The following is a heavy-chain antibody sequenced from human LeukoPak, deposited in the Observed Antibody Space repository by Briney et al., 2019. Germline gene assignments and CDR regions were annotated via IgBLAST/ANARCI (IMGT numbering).Heavy chain of an antibody. V-gene: IGHV4-34*01. CDR3: ARGTVVAVAATYFDY. CDR1: GGSFSGYY. J-gene: IGHJ4*02. D-gene: IGHD2-15*01. Sequence: SETLSLTCAVYGGSFSGYYWSWIRQPPGKGLEWIGEINHSGSTNYNPSLKSRVTISVDTSKNQFSLKLSSVTAADTAVYYCARGTVVAVAATYFDYWGQGTLVTVSS. CDR2: INHSGST.